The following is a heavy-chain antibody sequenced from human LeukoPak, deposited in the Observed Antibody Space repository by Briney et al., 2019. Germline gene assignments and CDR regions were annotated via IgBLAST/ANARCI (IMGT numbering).Heavy chain of an antibody. D-gene: IGHD6-19*01. Sequence: GGSLRLSCAASGFTFSSYAMSWVRHAQGKWLEWVSAISGSGGSTYYADSVKGRFTIYRDNSKNTLYLQMNSLRAEDTAVYYCAPFPGKSSSVLDYWGQGTLVTVSS. CDR3: APFPGKSSSVLDY. CDR2: ISGSGGST. J-gene: IGHJ4*02. CDR1: GFTFSSYA. V-gene: IGHV3-23*01.